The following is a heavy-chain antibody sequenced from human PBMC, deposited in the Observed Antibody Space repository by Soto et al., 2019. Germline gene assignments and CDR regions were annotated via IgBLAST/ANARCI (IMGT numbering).Heavy chain of an antibody. CDR3: AKEGDSGYDFDY. CDR1: GFTFSSYG. D-gene: IGHD5-12*01. Sequence: GGSLRISCAASGFTFSSYGMHWVRQAPGKGLEWVEVISYDGSNKYYADSVKGRFTISRDNSKNTLYLQMNSLRAEDTAVYYCAKEGDSGYDFDYWGQGTLVTVSS. V-gene: IGHV3-30*18. CDR2: ISYDGSNK. J-gene: IGHJ4*02.